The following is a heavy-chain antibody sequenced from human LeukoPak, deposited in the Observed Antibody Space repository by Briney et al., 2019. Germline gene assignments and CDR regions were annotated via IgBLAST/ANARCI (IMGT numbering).Heavy chain of an antibody. Sequence: SETLSLTCTVSGGSISPYYWSWSRQPPGGGLEWIGYVHYSGSTKYNPSLKSRVTISLDTSKNQFPLKVSSVTAADTAVYYCARHRGSSSEFDPWGLGTLVTISS. D-gene: IGHD6-6*01. J-gene: IGHJ5*02. CDR1: GGSISPYY. CDR3: ARHRGSSSEFDP. CDR2: VHYSGST. V-gene: IGHV4-59*08.